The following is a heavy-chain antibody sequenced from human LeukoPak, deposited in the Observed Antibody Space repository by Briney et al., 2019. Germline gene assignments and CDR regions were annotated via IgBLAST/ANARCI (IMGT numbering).Heavy chain of an antibody. V-gene: IGHV3-30*18. CDR2: ISYDGTNK. CDR3: AKLLYYYDSSQPY. J-gene: IGHJ4*02. Sequence: PGGSLRLSCAASGFTFSNYGMHWVRQAPGKGLEWVAVISYDGTNKYYRDSVKGRFTISRDNSKNTLYLQMNSLRAEDTAVYYCAKLLYYYDSSQPYWGQGTLVTVSS. D-gene: IGHD3-22*01. CDR1: GFTFSNYG.